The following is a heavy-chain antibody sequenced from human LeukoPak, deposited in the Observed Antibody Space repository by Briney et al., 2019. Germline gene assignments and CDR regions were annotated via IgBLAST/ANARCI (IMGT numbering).Heavy chain of an antibody. CDR2: ISDGGDT. Sequence: GGSLRLSCAASGFTVSSNYMSWVRQAPGKGLECVSVISDGGDTYYADSVKGRFTISRDNSKNTLYLQMNSLRAEDTAVYYCARYGSGSYIGYWGQGTLVTVSS. D-gene: IGHD3-10*01. CDR1: GFTVSSNY. CDR3: ARYGSGSYIGY. V-gene: IGHV3-53*01. J-gene: IGHJ4*02.